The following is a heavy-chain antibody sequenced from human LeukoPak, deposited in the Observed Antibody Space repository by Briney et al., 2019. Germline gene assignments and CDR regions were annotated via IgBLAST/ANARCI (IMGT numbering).Heavy chain of an antibody. V-gene: IGHV3-48*02. Sequence: PGRSLRLSCVASGLTFYSSSMNWARHAPGTGLECVSYISGSSSTIYYADSAKGRFTVSRDNAKNSLYLQMDSPRDEDTAVYYCATRGKYFDYWGQGTLVTVSS. CDR1: GLTFYSSS. J-gene: IGHJ4*02. CDR2: ISGSSSTI. CDR3: ATRGKYFDY. D-gene: IGHD3-16*01.